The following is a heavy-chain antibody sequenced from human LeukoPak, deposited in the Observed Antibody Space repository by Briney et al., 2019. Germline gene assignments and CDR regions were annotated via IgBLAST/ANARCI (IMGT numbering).Heavy chain of an antibody. CDR3: ARHCSGAFSAPGDSHNYYYYYMDV. J-gene: IGHJ6*03. V-gene: IGHV5-51*01. Sequence: GGSLEISLQGSGYLFTSYWIGWVRQLPGKGLEGMGIIYPGDSDTIYSPSFQGQVTISADKSISTAYLQWSSLKASDTAMYYCARHCSGAFSAPGDSHNYYYYYMDVWGKGTTVTISS. D-gene: IGHD2-15*01. CDR1: GYLFTSYW. CDR2: IYPGDSDT.